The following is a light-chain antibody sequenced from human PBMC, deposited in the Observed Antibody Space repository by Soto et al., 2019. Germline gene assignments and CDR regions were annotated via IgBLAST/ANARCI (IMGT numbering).Light chain of an antibody. Sequence: QSALTQPPSASGSPGQSVTISCTGTSSDVGGYNYVCWYQQYPDRAPKLMIYEVTKRPSGVPDRFSGSKSGNTASLTVSGLQAEDEADYYCSSYAASNNFYFVFGGGTKVTVL. CDR1: SSDVGGYNY. J-gene: IGLJ3*02. V-gene: IGLV2-8*01. CDR2: EVT. CDR3: SSYAASNNFYFV.